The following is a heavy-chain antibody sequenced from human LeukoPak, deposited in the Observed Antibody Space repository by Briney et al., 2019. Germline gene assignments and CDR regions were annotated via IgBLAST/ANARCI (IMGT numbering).Heavy chain of an antibody. Sequence: GASVKVSCKVSGYTLTELSMHWVRQAPGKGLEWMGGFDPEDGETIYAQKFQGRVTMTEDTSTDTAYIELSSLRSEETAVYYCATEIPRLVVIIKQRAFDIWGQGTMVTVSS. CDR3: ATEIPRLVVIIKQRAFDI. V-gene: IGHV1-24*01. CDR1: GYTLTELS. J-gene: IGHJ3*02. D-gene: IGHD3-22*01. CDR2: FDPEDGET.